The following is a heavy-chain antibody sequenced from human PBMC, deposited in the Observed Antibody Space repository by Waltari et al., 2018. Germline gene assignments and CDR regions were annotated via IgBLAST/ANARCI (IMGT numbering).Heavy chain of an antibody. CDR2: IDWDDDK. Sequence: QVTLKESGPVLVKPTQTLTLTCPFSGFSLSTSGLCVSWIRQLPGKALEWLERIDWDDDKFFSTSLKTRITISKDTSKNQVVLTMTNMDPVDTATYYCARSIGMVRGATYDYWGQGTLVTVSS. CDR1: GFSLSTSGLC. CDR3: ARSIGMVRGATYDY. V-gene: IGHV2-70*16. D-gene: IGHD3-10*01. J-gene: IGHJ4*02.